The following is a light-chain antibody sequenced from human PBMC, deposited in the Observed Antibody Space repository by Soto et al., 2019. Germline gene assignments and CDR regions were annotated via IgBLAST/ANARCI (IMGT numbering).Light chain of an antibody. V-gene: IGKV3-20*01. CDR2: GAS. CDR3: QQYGGSPRT. CDR1: QSVGGTF. J-gene: IGKJ1*01. Sequence: EIVLTQSPGTLSLSPGEGATLSCRASQSVGGTFLAWYQQKGGQAPRLLIHGASNRATGIPDMFSGSGSGTDFSLTISRLEPEDFAVYYCQQYGGSPRTFRQGTKVDVK.